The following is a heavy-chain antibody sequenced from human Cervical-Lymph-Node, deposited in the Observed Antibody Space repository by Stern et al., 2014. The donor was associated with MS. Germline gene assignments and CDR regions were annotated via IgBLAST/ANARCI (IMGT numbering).Heavy chain of an antibody. CDR2: IIPIFGTA. J-gene: IGHJ6*02. CDR3: ARDRTNMGYYYGMDV. Sequence: VQLVQSGAEVKKPGSSGKVSCKASGGTFSSYAISWGRQAPGQGLEWMGGIIPIFGTANFAQKFQGRVTITADESTSTAYMELSSLRSEDTAVYYCARDRTNMGYYYGMDVWGQGTTVTVSS. CDR1: GGTFSSYA. V-gene: IGHV1-69*01. D-gene: IGHD1-26*01.